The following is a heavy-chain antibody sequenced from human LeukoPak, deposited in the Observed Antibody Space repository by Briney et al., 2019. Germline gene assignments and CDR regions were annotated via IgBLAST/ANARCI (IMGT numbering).Heavy chain of an antibody. CDR3: ARGRIRTTMIYLFDP. D-gene: IGHD3-22*01. J-gene: IGHJ5*02. CDR1: GGSISSGGYS. CDR2: IYHSGGT. V-gene: IGHV4-30-2*01. Sequence: KPSQTLSLTCAVSGGSISSGGYSWSWIRQPPGKGLEWIGYIYHSGGTYYNPSLKSRVTISVDRSKNQFSLKLSSVTAADTAVYYCARGRIRTTMIYLFDPWGQGTLVTVSS.